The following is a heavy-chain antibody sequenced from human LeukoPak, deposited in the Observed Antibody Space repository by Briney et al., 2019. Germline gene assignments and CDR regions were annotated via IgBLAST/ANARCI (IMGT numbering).Heavy chain of an antibody. CDR1: GYTLTELS. CDR2: FDPEDGET. V-gene: IGHV1-24*01. D-gene: IGHD3-22*01. J-gene: IGHJ4*02. CDR3: ATTSSGYHYYFDY. Sequence: GASVKVSCKVSGYTLTELSMHRVRQAPGKGLEWMGGFDPEDGETIYAQKFQGRVTMTEDTSTDTAYMELSSLRSEDTAVYYCATTSSGYHYYFDYWGQGTLVTVSS.